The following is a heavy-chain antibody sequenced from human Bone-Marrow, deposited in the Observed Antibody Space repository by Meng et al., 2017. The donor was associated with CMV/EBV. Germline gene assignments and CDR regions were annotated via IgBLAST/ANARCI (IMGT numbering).Heavy chain of an antibody. Sequence: SLKISCVASGFTFDDYAMHWVRQAPGKGLEWVSGITWNSGNIEYADSVKGRFTISRDNAKNSLHLQMNSLRAEDTALYYCAPGRYFYASGTTEPYDYWGQGTLVTVSS. CDR1: GFTFDDYA. J-gene: IGHJ4*02. V-gene: IGHV3-9*01. D-gene: IGHD3-10*01. CDR2: ITWNSGNI. CDR3: APGRYFYASGTTEPYDY.